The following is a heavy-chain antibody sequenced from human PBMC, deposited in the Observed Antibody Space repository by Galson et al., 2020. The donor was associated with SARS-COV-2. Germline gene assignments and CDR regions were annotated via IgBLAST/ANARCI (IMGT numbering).Heavy chain of an antibody. CDR3: AREGGTVTTDPHYGMDV. Sequence: GGSLRLSCAASGFTFSSYWMSWVRQAPGKGLEWVANIKQDGSEKYYVDSVKGRFTISRDNAKNSLYLQMNSLRAEDTAVYYCAREGGTVTTDPHYGMDVWGQGTTVTVSS. CDR1: GFTFSSYW. CDR2: IKQDGSEK. D-gene: IGHD4-17*01. V-gene: IGHV3-7*01. J-gene: IGHJ6*02.